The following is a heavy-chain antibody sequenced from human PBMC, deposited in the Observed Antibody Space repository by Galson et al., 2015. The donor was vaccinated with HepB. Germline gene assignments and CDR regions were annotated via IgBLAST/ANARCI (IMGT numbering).Heavy chain of an antibody. D-gene: IGHD2-2*01. V-gene: IGHV3-23*01. CDR2: ISGSGAST. Sequence: SLRLSCAATDFALSSSAMSWVRQAPGKGLEWVSLISGSGASTYYADSVKGRFTISRDNSKNTLYLQMNTLRAEDTAVYYCAKDRVVVVPAATSGFDYWGQGTLVTVSS. J-gene: IGHJ4*02. CDR1: DFALSSSA. CDR3: AKDRVVVVPAATSGFDY.